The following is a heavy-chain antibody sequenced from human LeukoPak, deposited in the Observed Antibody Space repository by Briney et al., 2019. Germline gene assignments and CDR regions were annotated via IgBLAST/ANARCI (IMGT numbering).Heavy chain of an antibody. V-gene: IGHV3-21*01. CDR1: GFTFSSYS. D-gene: IGHD3-3*01. J-gene: IGHJ5*02. Sequence: PGGSLRLSCAASGFTFSSYSMNWVRQAPGKGLEWVSSISSSSSYIYYADSVKGRFTISRDNAKNSLYLQMNSLRAEDTAVYYCARHTRFLEWKMPRWFDPWGQGTLVTVSS. CDR3: ARHTRFLEWKMPRWFDP. CDR2: ISSSSSYI.